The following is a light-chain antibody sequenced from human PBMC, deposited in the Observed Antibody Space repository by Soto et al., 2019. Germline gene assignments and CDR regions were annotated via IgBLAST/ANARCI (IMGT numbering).Light chain of an antibody. J-gene: IGKJ4*01. V-gene: IGKV3-15*01. Sequence: EIVMTQSPATLSVSPGDRATLSCRASQSVSSSLAWYQQIPGQAPRLLIYDASTWATGIPARFGGSGSGTEFALTISSLQSEYFAVYYCQQYNNWPPLTFGGGTKVEL. CDR1: QSVSSS. CDR3: QQYNNWPPLT. CDR2: DAS.